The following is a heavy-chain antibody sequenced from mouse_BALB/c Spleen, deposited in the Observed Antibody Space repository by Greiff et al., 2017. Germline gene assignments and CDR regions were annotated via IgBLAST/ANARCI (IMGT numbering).Heavy chain of an antibody. CDR2: ISSGGSYT. D-gene: IGHD1-2*01. CDR1: GFTFSSYG. CDR3: ARRFYYGYDWYFDV. Sequence: EVKLVESGGDLVKPGGSLKLSCAASGFTFSSYGMSWVRQTPDKRLEWVATISSGGSYTYYPDSVKGRFTISRDNARNILYLQMSSLRSEDTAMYYCARRFYYGYDWYFDVWGAGTTVTVSS. V-gene: IGHV5-6*02. J-gene: IGHJ1*01.